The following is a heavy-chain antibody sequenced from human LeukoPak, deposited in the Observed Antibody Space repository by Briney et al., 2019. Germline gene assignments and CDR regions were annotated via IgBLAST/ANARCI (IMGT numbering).Heavy chain of an antibody. CDR2: ISGSGGST. Sequence: PGGSLRLSCAASGFTFSSYAMSWVRQAPGKGLEWFSAISGSGGSTYYADSVKGRFTISRDNSKNTLYLQMNSLRAEDTAVYYCAKASIAAQKGFEQGYFDLWGRGTLVTVSS. CDR3: AKASIAAQKGFEQGYFDL. D-gene: IGHD6-6*01. J-gene: IGHJ2*01. CDR1: GFTFSSYA. V-gene: IGHV3-23*01.